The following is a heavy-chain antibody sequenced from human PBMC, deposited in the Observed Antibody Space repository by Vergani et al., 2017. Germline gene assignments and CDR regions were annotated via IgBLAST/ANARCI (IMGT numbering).Heavy chain of an antibody. CDR1: GGSISSSSYY. D-gene: IGHD3-22*01. V-gene: IGHV4-39*01. J-gene: IGHJ4*02. CDR3: ARQGNYYDSSGYYYIGYYFDD. CDR2: IYYSGST. Sequence: QLQLQESGPGLVKPSETLSLTCTVSGGSISSSSYYWGWIRQPPGKGLEWIGSIYYSGSTYYNPSLKSRVTISVDTSKNQFSLKLSSVTAADTAVYYCARQGNYYDSSGYYYIGYYFDDWGQGTLVTVSS.